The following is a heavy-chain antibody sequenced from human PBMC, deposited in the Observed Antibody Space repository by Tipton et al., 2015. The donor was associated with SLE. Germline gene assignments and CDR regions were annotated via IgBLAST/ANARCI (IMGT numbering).Heavy chain of an antibody. V-gene: IGHV4-39*07. CDR2: IYYTGTTT. CDR3: ARLHGYSYGLNWFDP. Sequence: TLSLTCTVSGGSVSSSSKYWAWIRPPPGKGLEWIGSIYYTGTTTYYNSSLKSRVTMSVDTSKNQFSLRLTSVIAADTAVYYCARLHGYSYGLNWFDPWGQGTLISVSS. J-gene: IGHJ5*02. D-gene: IGHD5-18*01. CDR1: GGSVSSSSKY.